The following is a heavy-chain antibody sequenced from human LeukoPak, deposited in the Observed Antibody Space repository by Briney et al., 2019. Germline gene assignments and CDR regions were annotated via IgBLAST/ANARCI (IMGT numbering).Heavy chain of an antibody. CDR2: IYYSGST. Sequence: SETLSLTCTVSGGSISSSSYYWGWIRQPPGKGLEWIGSIYYSGSTYYNPSLKSRVTISVDTSKNQFSLKLSSVTAADTAVYYCARAAYSGSLGWFDPWGQGTLVTVSS. V-gene: IGHV4-39*07. J-gene: IGHJ5*02. D-gene: IGHD1-26*01. CDR1: GGSISSSSYY. CDR3: ARAAYSGSLGWFDP.